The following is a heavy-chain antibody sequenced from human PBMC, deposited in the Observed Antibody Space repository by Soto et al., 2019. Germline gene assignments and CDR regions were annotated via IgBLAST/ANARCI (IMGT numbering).Heavy chain of an antibody. Sequence: GGSLRLSCAASGFTFSRYDMHWVRQAPGKGLEWVAIISYDGSNKYYADSVKGRFTISRDNSKNTQYLQMISLRPGDTAVYYCAKGSYSGVYSDFDYWGQGTLVTVSS. J-gene: IGHJ4*02. CDR1: GFTFSRYD. V-gene: IGHV3-30*18. CDR2: ISYDGSNK. D-gene: IGHD1-26*01. CDR3: AKGSYSGVYSDFDY.